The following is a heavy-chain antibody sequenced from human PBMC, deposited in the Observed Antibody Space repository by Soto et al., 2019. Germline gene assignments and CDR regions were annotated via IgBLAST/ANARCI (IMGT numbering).Heavy chain of an antibody. CDR2: ISAYNGNT. V-gene: IGHV1-18*01. Sequence: QIPLVQSGAEVKKPGASVKVSCKTSGYTFTSYGISWVRQAPGQGLEWMGWISAYNGNTNYAQKLQGRVTMTTDTSTCTVYIELRSLRSDDTAVYYCARQGAGNSDAFDIWGQGTMVTVSS. D-gene: IGHD6-13*01. CDR1: GYTFTSYG. CDR3: ARQGAGNSDAFDI. J-gene: IGHJ3*02.